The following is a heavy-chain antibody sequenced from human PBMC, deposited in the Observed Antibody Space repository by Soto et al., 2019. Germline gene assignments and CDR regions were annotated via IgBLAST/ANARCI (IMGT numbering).Heavy chain of an antibody. J-gene: IGHJ4*02. CDR2: IGTAGDT. CDR1: GFSFSSYD. V-gene: IGHV3-13*04. Sequence: GGSLRLSCAASGFSFSSYDMHWARQATGKGLEWVSAIGTAGDTYYPGSVKGRFTISRDNSKNTLYLQMNSLRAEDTSVYYCAKEGGLSGSYYISSSYYFDYPGQGTLVTVSS. CDR3: AKEGGLSGSYYISSSYYFDY. D-gene: IGHD1-26*01.